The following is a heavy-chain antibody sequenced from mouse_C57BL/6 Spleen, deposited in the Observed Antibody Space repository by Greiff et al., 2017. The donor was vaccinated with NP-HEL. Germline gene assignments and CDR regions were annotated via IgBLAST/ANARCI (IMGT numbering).Heavy chain of an antibody. CDR2: IYPGDGDT. D-gene: IGHD1-1*01. CDR3: ARSLYYASYFDV. V-gene: IGHV1-80*01. Sequence: VQLQQSGAELVKPGASVKISCKASGYAFSSYWMNWVKQRPGKGLEWIGQIYPGDGDTNYNGKFKGKATLTADKSSSTAYMQLSSLTSEDSAVYFCARSLYYASYFDVWGTGTTVTVSS. J-gene: IGHJ1*03. CDR1: GYAFSSYW.